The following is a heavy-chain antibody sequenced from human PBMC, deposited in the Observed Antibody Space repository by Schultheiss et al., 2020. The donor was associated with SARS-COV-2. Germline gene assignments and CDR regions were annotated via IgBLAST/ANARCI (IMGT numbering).Heavy chain of an antibody. D-gene: IGHD3-3*01. Sequence: GSLRLSCAASGFTFSSYAMSWVRQAPGKGLEWVSGISWNSGSIGYADSVKGRFTISRDNAKNSLYLQMNSLRAEDTAVYYCAKDPIRFLEWLADYYMDVWGKGTTVTVSS. CDR2: ISWNSGSI. J-gene: IGHJ6*03. CDR3: AKDPIRFLEWLADYYMDV. CDR1: GFTFSSYA. V-gene: IGHV3-23*01.